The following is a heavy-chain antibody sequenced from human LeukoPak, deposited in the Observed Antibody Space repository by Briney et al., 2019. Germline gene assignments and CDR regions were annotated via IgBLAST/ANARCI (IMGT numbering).Heavy chain of an antibody. Sequence: GASVKVSCKASGYTFTSWYMHWVRQAPGQGLEWMGIINPSGGSTSYAQKFQGRVTMTRDMSTSTVYMELSSLRSEDTAVYYCARNGHPYYYDSSGYLVDYWGQGTLVTVSS. CDR2: INPSGGST. CDR1: GYTFTSWY. J-gene: IGHJ4*02. D-gene: IGHD3-22*01. V-gene: IGHV1-46*01. CDR3: ARNGHPYYYDSSGYLVDY.